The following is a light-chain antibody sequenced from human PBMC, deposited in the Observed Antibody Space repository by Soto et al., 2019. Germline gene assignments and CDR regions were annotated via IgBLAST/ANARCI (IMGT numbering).Light chain of an antibody. J-gene: IGLJ2*01. Sequence: QSVLTQPPSVSAAPGQKVTISCSGSSSNIGNNYVSWYQQLPGTAPKLLIYDNNERPSGIPDRFSGSKSGTSATLGITGLQTGDEADYYCATWDSSLSAGVFGGGTSSPS. V-gene: IGLV1-51*01. CDR3: ATWDSSLSAGV. CDR2: DNN. CDR1: SSNIGNNY.